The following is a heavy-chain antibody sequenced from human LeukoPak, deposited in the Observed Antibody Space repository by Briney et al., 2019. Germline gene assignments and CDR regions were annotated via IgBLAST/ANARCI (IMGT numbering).Heavy chain of an antibody. CDR2: IIPIFGTA. J-gene: IGHJ5*02. CDR1: GGTFSSYA. CDR3: ARDLELIAALWFDP. D-gene: IGHD6-6*01. Sequence: WASVKVSCKASGGTFSSYAISWVRQAPGQGLEWMGRIIPIFGTANYAQKFQGRVTITTDESTSTAYMELSSLRSEDTAVYYCARDLELIAALWFDPWGQGTLVTVSS. V-gene: IGHV1-69*05.